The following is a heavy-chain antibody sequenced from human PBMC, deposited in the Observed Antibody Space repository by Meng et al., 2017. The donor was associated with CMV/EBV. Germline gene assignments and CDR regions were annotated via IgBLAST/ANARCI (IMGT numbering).Heavy chain of an antibody. CDR2: VHYGGGTK. CDR3: AKAPQMFLEWLSIDY. CDR1: GFRFSYYG. D-gene: IGHD3-3*01. Sequence: LTGAASGFRFSYYGMHWVRQAPGKGLEWVAFVHYGGGTKYYADSVKGRFTNSRDNSKNTLYLQMNSLRPDDTAVYYCAKAPQMFLEWLSIDYWGQGTLVTVSS. V-gene: IGHV3-30*02. J-gene: IGHJ4*02.